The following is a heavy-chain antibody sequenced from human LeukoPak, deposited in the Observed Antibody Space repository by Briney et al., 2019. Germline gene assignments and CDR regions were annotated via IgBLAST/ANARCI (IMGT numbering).Heavy chain of an antibody. D-gene: IGHD3-22*01. V-gene: IGHV3-7*05. CDR3: ATRSSGRVGLDV. CDR1: GFTFSAYW. CDR2: IKQDGGEK. Sequence: GGSLRLSCAASGFTFSAYWMSWVRQAPGIGLEWVATIKQDGGEKYYVDSVKGRFTISRDNVKNSLYLQMDSLRVEDTAVYFCATRSSGRVGLDVWGQGTTVTVSS. J-gene: IGHJ6*02.